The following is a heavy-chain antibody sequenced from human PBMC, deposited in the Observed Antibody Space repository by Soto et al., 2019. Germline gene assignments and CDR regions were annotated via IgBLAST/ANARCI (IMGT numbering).Heavy chain of an antibody. J-gene: IGHJ4*02. Sequence: EVQLVESGGGMVQPGGSLKLSCAASGFTFSGSAMHWVRQASGKGLEWVGRIRGKANSYATGYAASVKGRFTISRDDSENTAYPQMNSLKTEDTAVYYCTSQPLDYYGSDTEYWGQGTLVTVSS. V-gene: IGHV3-73*01. CDR2: IRGKANSYAT. CDR3: TSQPLDYYGSDTEY. CDR1: GFTFSGSA. D-gene: IGHD3-10*01.